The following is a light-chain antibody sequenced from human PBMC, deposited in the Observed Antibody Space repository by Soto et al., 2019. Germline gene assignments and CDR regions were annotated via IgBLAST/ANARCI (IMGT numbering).Light chain of an antibody. Sequence: QSALTQPASVSGSPGQSITISCTGTSSDVGNYNYVSWYQQHPGRAPKLMTYEVSNRPSGVSNRLSGSKSGNTASLTISGLQAEDEADYYCSSYTSADTVVFGGGTKLTVL. J-gene: IGLJ2*01. V-gene: IGLV2-14*01. CDR2: EVS. CDR3: SSYTSADTVV. CDR1: SSDVGNYNY.